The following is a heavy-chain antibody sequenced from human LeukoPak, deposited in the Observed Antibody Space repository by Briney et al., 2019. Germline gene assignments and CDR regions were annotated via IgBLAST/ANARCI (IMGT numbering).Heavy chain of an antibody. V-gene: IGHV4-59*01. CDR1: GDSISSYY. CDR3: ASGRLLGFDY. J-gene: IGHJ4*02. CDR2: IYYSGTT. Sequence: SETLSLTCTVSGDSISSYYWTWIRQPPGKGLEWIGYIYYSGTTNYNPSLKSRVTISVDTSKNQFSLKLSSVTAADTAVYYCASGRLLGFDYWGQGTLVTVSS. D-gene: IGHD1-26*01.